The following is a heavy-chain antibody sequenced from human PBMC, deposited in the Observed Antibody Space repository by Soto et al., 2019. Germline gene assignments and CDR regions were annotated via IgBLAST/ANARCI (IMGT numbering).Heavy chain of an antibody. J-gene: IGHJ5*02. CDR3: ATVLDL. CDR2: IDTDGGGT. CDR1: GFTLRSHR. V-gene: IGHV3-74*01. Sequence: EVKLVESGGGLVQPGGSLRVSCAASGFTLRSHRIHWVRHAPGKGLEWVSRIDTDGGGTSYGDSVKGRFTISTDNGKNTVYLQMNGLRAEDAAVYYCATVLDLWGQGTLVTVSA.